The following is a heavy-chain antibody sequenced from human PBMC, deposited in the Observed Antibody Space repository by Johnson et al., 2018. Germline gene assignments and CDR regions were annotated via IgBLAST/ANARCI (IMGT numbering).Heavy chain of an antibody. V-gene: IGHV3-23*04. CDR3: AKPMIVVVISPDAFDI. CDR2: ISGSGGST. J-gene: IGHJ3*02. Sequence: VQLVESGGGLVQPGGSLRLSCAASGFTFSSYAMSWVRQAPGKGLEWVSAISGSGGSTYYADSVKGRFTISRENSKNTLYLQMNSRVAEDTAVYYWAKPMIVVVISPDAFDIWGQGTMVTVSS. D-gene: IGHD3-22*01. CDR1: GFTFSSYA.